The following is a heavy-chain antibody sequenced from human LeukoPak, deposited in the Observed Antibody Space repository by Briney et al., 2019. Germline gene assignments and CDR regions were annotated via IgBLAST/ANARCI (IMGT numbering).Heavy chain of an antibody. V-gene: IGHV3-23*01. CDR2: ISGSGGST. Sequence: GGSLRLSCAASGFTFSSYAMSWVRQAPGKGLEWVSAISGSGGSTYYADSVKGRFTISRDNSKNTLYLQMNSLRAEDTAVYYCAKSYCSSTSCYPGDAFDIWGQGTMVTVSS. CDR1: GFTFSSYA. CDR3: AKSYCSSTSCYPGDAFDI. D-gene: IGHD2-2*01. J-gene: IGHJ3*02.